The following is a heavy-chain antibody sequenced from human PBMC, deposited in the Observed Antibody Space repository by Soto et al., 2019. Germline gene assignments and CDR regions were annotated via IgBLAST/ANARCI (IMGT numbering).Heavy chain of an antibody. V-gene: IGHV3-30-3*01. CDR2: ISYDGSNK. Sequence: QVQLVESGGGVVQPGRSLRLSCAASGFTFSSYSMNWVRQAPGKGLDWVAVISYDGSNKYYADSVNGRFTIARDNSKNTMYLQMNSLRAEDTAVYYCVRLADAFDIWGQGTMVTVSS. CDR3: VRLADAFDI. CDR1: GFTFSSYS. J-gene: IGHJ3*02.